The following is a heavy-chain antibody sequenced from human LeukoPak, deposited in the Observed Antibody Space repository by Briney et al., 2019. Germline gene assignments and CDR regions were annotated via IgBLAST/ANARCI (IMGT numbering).Heavy chain of an antibody. J-gene: IGHJ5*02. CDR2: IYHSGST. D-gene: IGHD3-10*01. CDR3: AGQRITMVRGVIRGNWFDP. Sequence: SETLSLTCTVSGYSISSGYYWGWIRQPPGKGLEWIGSIYHSGSTYYNPSLKSRVTISVDTSKNQFSLKLSSVTAADTAVYYCAGQRITMVRGVIRGNWFDPWAREPWSPSPQ. CDR1: GYSISSGYY. V-gene: IGHV4-38-2*02.